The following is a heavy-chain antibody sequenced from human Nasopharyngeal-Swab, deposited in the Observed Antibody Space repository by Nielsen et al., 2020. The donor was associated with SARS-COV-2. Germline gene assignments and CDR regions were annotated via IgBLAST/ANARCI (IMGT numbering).Heavy chain of an antibody. CDR1: GFTFSSYA. J-gene: IGHJ4*02. Sequence: GESLKISCAASGFTFSSYAMHWVRQAPGKGLEWVAVISYDGSNKYYADSVKGRFTISRDNSKNTQYLQMNSLRAEDTAVYYCARDEGCFDYWGQGTLVTVSS. V-gene: IGHV3-30-3*01. CDR2: ISYDGSNK. CDR3: ARDEGCFDY. D-gene: IGHD2-15*01.